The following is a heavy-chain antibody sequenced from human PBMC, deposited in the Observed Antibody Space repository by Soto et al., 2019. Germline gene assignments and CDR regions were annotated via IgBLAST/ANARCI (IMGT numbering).Heavy chain of an antibody. CDR2: IIPIFGTA. Sequence: QVQLVQSGAEVKKPGSSVKVSCKASGGTFSSYAISWVRQAPGQGLEWMGGIIPIFGTANYAQKFQGRVTIPADESTSTAYRELSSLRSEDTAVYSCAREVVVAHTGWFDPWGQGTLVTVSS. D-gene: IGHD2-15*01. V-gene: IGHV1-69*12. J-gene: IGHJ5*02. CDR1: GGTFSSYA. CDR3: AREVVVAHTGWFDP.